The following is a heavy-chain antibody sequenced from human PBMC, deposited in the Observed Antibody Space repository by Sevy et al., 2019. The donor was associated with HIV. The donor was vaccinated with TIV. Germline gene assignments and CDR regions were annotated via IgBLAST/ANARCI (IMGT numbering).Heavy chain of an antibody. V-gene: IGHV3-21*01. Sequence: GGSLRLSCAASGFTLSNFGMNWVRQAPGQGLEWVAFISSGSSYIYYADSVKGRFTISRDNAKNSLYLQMNSLRAEDTAVYYCARDLSTHSPVLDYWGQGTLVTVSS. CDR3: ARDLSTHSPVLDY. J-gene: IGHJ4*02. CDR2: ISSGSSYI. D-gene: IGHD2-2*01. CDR1: GFTLSNFG.